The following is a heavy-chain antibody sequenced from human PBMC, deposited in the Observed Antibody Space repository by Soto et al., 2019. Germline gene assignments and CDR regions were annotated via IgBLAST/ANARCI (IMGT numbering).Heavy chain of an antibody. CDR2: ISAHTGSS. D-gene: IGHD3-22*01. CDR1: GYTFTSSG. Sequence: QVQLVKSGAEVKKPGASVKVSCKASGYTFTSSGMSWVRQAPGQGLEWMGWISAHTGSSEYAQRFQGIVTMTTDRSTRTAYIELRSLRSDHTAVYYCARAFFYQGSDSRGYSFYAFDFSGPGTLVTVST. V-gene: IGHV1-18*01. CDR3: ARAFFYQGSDSRGYSFYAFDF. J-gene: IGHJ3*01.